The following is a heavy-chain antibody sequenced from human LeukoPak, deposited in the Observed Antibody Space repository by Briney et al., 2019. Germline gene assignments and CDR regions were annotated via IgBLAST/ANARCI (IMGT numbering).Heavy chain of an antibody. V-gene: IGHV1-46*01. CDR3: ARSSGCHGGTDY. Sequence: GASVKVSCEASGYTFTSYYMHWVRQAPGQGLEWMGITNPSGGSTSYAQKFQGRVTMTRDMSTSTVYMELSSLRSEDTAVYYCARSSGCHGGTDYWGQGTLVTVSS. D-gene: IGHD6-19*01. J-gene: IGHJ4*02. CDR1: GYTFTSYY. CDR2: TNPSGGST.